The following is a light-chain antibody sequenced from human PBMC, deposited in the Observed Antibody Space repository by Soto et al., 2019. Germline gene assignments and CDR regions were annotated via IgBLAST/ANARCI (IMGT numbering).Light chain of an antibody. Sequence: EIVLTQSPATLSVSPGDRATLSCRASQSIGSAIAWYHQRSGQAPRLLIFDASIRVPTTPARFSGSGSGTEFTLTISSLQSEDFAVYYCQQYNNWPPITFGQGTRLEI. CDR2: DAS. V-gene: IGKV3-15*01. CDR1: QSIGSA. J-gene: IGKJ5*01. CDR3: QQYNNWPPIT.